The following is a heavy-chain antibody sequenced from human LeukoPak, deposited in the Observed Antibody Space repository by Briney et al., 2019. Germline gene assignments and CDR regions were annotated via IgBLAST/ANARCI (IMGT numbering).Heavy chain of an antibody. D-gene: IGHD2-8*01. Sequence: GGSLRLSCAASGFTFSSYWMSWVRQAPGKGLEWVANIKQDGSEKYYVDSVKGRFTISRDNAKNSLYLQMNSLRAEDTAVYYCARVRLGDIVLMVYDGESDAFDIWGQGTMVTVSS. J-gene: IGHJ3*02. CDR1: GFTFSSYW. CDR2: IKQDGSEK. V-gene: IGHV3-7*01. CDR3: ARVRLGDIVLMVYDGESDAFDI.